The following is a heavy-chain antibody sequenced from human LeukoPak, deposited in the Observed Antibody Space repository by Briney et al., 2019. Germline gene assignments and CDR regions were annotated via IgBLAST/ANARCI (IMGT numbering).Heavy chain of an antibody. CDR3: VRGGFGYAMDV. Sequence: GGSLRLSCAASGFTFSSYAMHWVRQAPGKGLEWVAVISYDGSNKYYADSVKGRFTISRDNAKNTLYLQMTSLGAEDTAVYYCVRGGFGYAMDVWGQGTTVTVSS. J-gene: IGHJ6*02. D-gene: IGHD3-10*01. V-gene: IGHV3-30-3*01. CDR1: GFTFSSYA. CDR2: ISYDGSNK.